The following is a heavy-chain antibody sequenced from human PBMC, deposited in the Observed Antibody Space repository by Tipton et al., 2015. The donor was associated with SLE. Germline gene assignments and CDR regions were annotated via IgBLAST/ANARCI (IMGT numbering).Heavy chain of an antibody. J-gene: IGHJ3*02. D-gene: IGHD2-15*01. CDR2: IYYSGST. V-gene: IGHV4-59*08. CDR1: GGSMRSYS. Sequence: TLSLTCTVSGGSMRSYSWSWIRQPPGKGLEWIGYIYYSGSTNYNPSLKSRVTMSVDTSKNQFSLTLSSVTAADTAVYYCARNGNCSGGHCVRALFDIWGLGTMVTVSS. CDR3: ARNGNCSGGHCVRALFDI.